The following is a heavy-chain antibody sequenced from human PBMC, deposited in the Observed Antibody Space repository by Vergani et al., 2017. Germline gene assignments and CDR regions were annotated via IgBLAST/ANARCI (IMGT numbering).Heavy chain of an antibody. CDR1: GGTFSSYG. CDR3: ARDFDSSCYNAFDI. CDR2: IIPMFGTA. D-gene: IGHD3-22*01. Sequence: QVQLVQSGTEVKKPGSSVKVSCKASGGTFSSYGISWVRQAPGQGLEWMGGIIPMFGTANYAQKFQGRVTITADKSTSTAYMELSSLRSEATAVYYCARDFDSSCYNAFDIWGQGTMVTVSS. J-gene: IGHJ3*02. V-gene: IGHV1-69*06.